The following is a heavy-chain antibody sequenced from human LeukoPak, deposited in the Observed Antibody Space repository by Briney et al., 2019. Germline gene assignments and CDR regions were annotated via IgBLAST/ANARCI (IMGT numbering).Heavy chain of an antibody. CDR1: GFTFSSYA. CDR2: ISGSGSNT. V-gene: IGHV3-23*01. Sequence: SGGSLRLSCAASGFTFSSYAMNWVRQAPGKGLEWVSFISGSGSNTFYADSVKGRFTISRDNSKNTLYLQMNSLRAEDTAVYYCAKISGTSGWLYHFDYWGQGTLVTVSS. D-gene: IGHD1-14*01. CDR3: AKISGTSGWLYHFDY. J-gene: IGHJ4*02.